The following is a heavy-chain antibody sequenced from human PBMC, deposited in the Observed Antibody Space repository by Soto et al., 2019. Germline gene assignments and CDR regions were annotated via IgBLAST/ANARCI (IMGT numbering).Heavy chain of an antibody. CDR1: GYTFTIYG. CDR2: FSGYNGNT. D-gene: IGHD3-22*01. CDR3: ARVDYYDSSGDYGY. V-gene: IGHV1-18*04. J-gene: IGHJ4*02. Sequence: QVQLVQSGAEVKKPGASVKVSCKASGYTFTIYGISWVRQAPGQGLERVGWFSGYNGNTDYAQNLQDRVTLTTDASTSSVYMELRSLRSDDTAVYYCARVDYYDSSGDYGYWGQGTLITVSS.